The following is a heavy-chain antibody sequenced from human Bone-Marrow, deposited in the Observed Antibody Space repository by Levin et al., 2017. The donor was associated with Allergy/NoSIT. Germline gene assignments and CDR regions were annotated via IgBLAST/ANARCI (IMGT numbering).Heavy chain of an antibody. D-gene: IGHD6-19*01. J-gene: IGHJ4*02. Sequence: GASVKVSCAASGFTFTSYAMSWVRQAPGKGLEWVSGISGSGDSTYYADSAKGRFTISRDYSKNTLYLQMNSLRAEDTAIYYCAKNRQWLAPKNFDYWGQGTLVTVSS. CDR3: AKNRQWLAPKNFDY. V-gene: IGHV3-23*01. CDR2: ISGSGDST. CDR1: GFTFTSYA.